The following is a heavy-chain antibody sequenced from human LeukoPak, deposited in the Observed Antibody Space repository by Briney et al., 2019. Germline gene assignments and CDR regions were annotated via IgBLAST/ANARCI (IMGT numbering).Heavy chain of an antibody. D-gene: IGHD6-13*01. CDR2: IYYSGST. J-gene: IGHJ4*02. V-gene: IGHV4-59*12. CDR3: ARLRVAAGRVGFDY. CDR1: GGSISSYY. Sequence: SETLSLTCTVSGGSISSYYWSWIRQPPGKGLEWIGYIYYSGSTYYNPSLKSRVTISVDTSKNQFSLKLSSVTAADTAVYYCARLRVAAGRVGFDYWGQGTLVTVSS.